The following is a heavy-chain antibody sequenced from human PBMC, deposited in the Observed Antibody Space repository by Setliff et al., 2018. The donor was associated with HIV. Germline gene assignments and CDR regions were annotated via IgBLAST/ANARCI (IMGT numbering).Heavy chain of an antibody. CDR3: AKGVKWLDP. CDR2: ISGSGANT. Sequence: GGSLRLSCAASGFTFSSYAMTWVRQAPGKGLEWVSSISGSGANTYYADSVKGLFTISRDNSKNMMHLQMNGLRPEDTAVYYCAKGVKWLDPWGQGTLVTVSS. CDR1: GFTFSSYA. J-gene: IGHJ5*02. V-gene: IGHV3-23*01. D-gene: IGHD3-16*01.